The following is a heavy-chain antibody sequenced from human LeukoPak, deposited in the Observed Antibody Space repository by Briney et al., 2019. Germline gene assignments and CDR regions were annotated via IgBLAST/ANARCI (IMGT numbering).Heavy chain of an antibody. J-gene: IGHJ6*03. Sequence: GGCLRLSCAASGFTFSSYSMNWVRQAPGKGLEWVSSISSSSSYIYYADSVKGRFTISRDNAKNSLYLQMNSLRAEDTAVYYCARDEYYGSGRTPKYYFYYYYMDVWGKGTTVTVSS. CDR1: GFTFSSYS. CDR2: ISSSSSYI. D-gene: IGHD3-10*01. V-gene: IGHV3-21*01. CDR3: ARDEYYGSGRTPKYYFYYYYMDV.